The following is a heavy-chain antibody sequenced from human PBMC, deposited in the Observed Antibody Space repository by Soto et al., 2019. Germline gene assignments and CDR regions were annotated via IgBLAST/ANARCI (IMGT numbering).Heavy chain of an antibody. CDR1: GASISSGDFV. CDR3: ARLGGSVDD. D-gene: IGHD1-26*01. Sequence: QVQLRESGPGLVKPSQTLSLTCTVSGASISSGDFVWSWIRQPPGKGLEWTGYVRYSGSTYYNPSXXSRVTISVDTSKNQFSLTLSSVPAADTAVYYCARLGGSVDDWGQGTLVTVS. J-gene: IGHJ4*02. V-gene: IGHV4-30-4*01. CDR2: VRYSGST.